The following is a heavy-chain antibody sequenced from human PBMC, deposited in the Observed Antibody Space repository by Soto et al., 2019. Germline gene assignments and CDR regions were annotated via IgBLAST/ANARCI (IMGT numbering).Heavy chain of an antibody. V-gene: IGHV4-59*01. CDR3: ASQQDFFYFDY. CDR2: IYYSGST. J-gene: IGHJ4*02. Sequence: SETLSLTCTVSGGSISSYYWSWIRQPPGKGLEWIGYIYYSGSTNYNPSLKSRVTISVDTSKSQFSLKLSSVTAADTAVYYCASQQDFFYFDYWGQGTLVTVSS. CDR1: GGSISSYY.